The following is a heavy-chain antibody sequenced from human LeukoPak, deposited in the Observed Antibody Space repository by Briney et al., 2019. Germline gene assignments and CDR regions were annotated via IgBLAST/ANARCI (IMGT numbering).Heavy chain of an antibody. Sequence: ASVKVSCTASGYTFTSYGITWVRQAPGQGLEWTGWISAYNSNTHYAQKLQGRVTMTTDTSTSTAYMEVRSLRSDDTAVYYCAREVGRGFDYWGQGTLVTVSS. CDR2: ISAYNSNT. J-gene: IGHJ4*02. V-gene: IGHV1-18*01. CDR1: GYTFTSYG. D-gene: IGHD1-26*01. CDR3: AREVGRGFDY.